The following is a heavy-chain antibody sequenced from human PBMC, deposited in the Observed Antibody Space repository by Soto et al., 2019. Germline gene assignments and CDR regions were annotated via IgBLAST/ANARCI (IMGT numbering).Heavy chain of an antibody. D-gene: IGHD2-15*01. CDR3: ARGYCSGGSCYGDWFDP. V-gene: IGHV1-2*04. J-gene: IGHJ5*02. CDR2: INPNSGGT. CDR1: GYTFTGYY. Sequence: QVQLVQSGAEVKKPGASMKVSCKASGYTFTGYYMHWVRQAPGQGLEWMGWINPNSGGTNYAQKFQGWVTMTRDTSISTAYMELSRLRSDDTAVYYCARGYCSGGSCYGDWFDPWGQGTLVTVSS.